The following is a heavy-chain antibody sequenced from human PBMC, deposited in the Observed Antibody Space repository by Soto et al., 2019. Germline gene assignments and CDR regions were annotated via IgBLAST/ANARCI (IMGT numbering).Heavy chain of an antibody. V-gene: IGHV1-2*04. CDR2: INPNSGGT. CDR3: ARENYYDSSGYYQKLYYHYGMDV. Sequence: ASVKVSCKASGYTFTGYYMHWVRQAPGQGLEWMGWINPNSGGTNYAQKFQGWVTMTRDTSISTAYMELSRLRSDDTAVYYCARENYYDSSGYYQKLYYHYGMDVWGPGTTVTGSS. D-gene: IGHD3-22*01. CDR1: GYTFTGYY. J-gene: IGHJ6*02.